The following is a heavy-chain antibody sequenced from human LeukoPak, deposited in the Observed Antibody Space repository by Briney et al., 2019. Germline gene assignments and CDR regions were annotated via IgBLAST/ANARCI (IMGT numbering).Heavy chain of an antibody. CDR3: ARSRGDSGWYPWYFDL. D-gene: IGHD6-19*01. Sequence: GGSLRLSCATSGFTLSDHFIDWFRQAPGKGLEWVGHSRNKANRYTTEYAASVKGRFTISRDDLKKSVYLQMNSLKTEDTAVYYCARSRGDSGWYPWYFDLWGRGTLVTVSS. J-gene: IGHJ2*01. CDR1: GFTLSDHF. V-gene: IGHV3-72*01. CDR2: SRNKANRYTT.